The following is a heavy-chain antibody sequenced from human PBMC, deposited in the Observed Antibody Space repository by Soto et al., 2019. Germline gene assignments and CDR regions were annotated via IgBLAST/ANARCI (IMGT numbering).Heavy chain of an antibody. CDR1: GFTFTNYA. CDR3: AKESAASFDS. V-gene: IGHV3-23*01. Sequence: HPGGSLRLSXAASGFTFTNYAMSWDRQAPGKGLEWVSGISGSGDSTYYADSVRGRYTISRDNSKSTLYLQMNSLRAEDTAVYYCAKESAASFDSWGQGALVTVSS. CDR2: ISGSGDST. J-gene: IGHJ4*02. D-gene: IGHD2-15*01.